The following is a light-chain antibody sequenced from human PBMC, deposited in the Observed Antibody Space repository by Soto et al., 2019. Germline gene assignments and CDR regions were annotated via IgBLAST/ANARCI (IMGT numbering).Light chain of an antibody. J-gene: IGKJ1*01. CDR1: RSVRSSY. CDR3: QQYGNSPWT. Sequence: IVLTQSPGTLSLSPGERATVSCRASRSVRSSYLAWYQQNPGQAPRLLIYDASSRATGIPDRFSGSGSGTDFTLTISRLEPDDFAVYYCQQYGNSPWTFGQGTKVEIK. CDR2: DAS. V-gene: IGKV3-20*01.